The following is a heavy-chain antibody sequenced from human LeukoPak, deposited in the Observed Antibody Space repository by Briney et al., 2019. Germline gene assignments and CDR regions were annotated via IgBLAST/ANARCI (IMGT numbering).Heavy chain of an antibody. V-gene: IGHV3-53*01. CDR2: IYSGGST. CDR3: ARDRYYIMDV. Sequence: GGSLRLSCAASGFTVSNTYMSWVRQAPGKGLEWVSVIYSGGSTYYADSVKGRFTISRDNSKNTLYLQLNSLRAEDTAVYYCARDRYYIMDVWGQGTTVTVSS. CDR1: GFTVSNTY. J-gene: IGHJ6*02.